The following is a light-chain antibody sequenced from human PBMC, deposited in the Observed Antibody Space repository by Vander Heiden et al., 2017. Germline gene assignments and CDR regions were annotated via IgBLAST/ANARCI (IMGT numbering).Light chain of an antibody. CDR2: RNN. J-gene: IGLJ7*01. V-gene: IGLV1-47*01. CDR3: AAWDDSSAV. Sequence: QSVLTQPPSASGTPGQRVTITCSGSSSNIGSNYVYWYQQLPGTAPKLLIYRNNQRPSGVPDRFSGSKSGTSASLAISGLRSEDEAYYYCAAWDDSSAVFGGGTQLTVL. CDR1: SSNIGSNY.